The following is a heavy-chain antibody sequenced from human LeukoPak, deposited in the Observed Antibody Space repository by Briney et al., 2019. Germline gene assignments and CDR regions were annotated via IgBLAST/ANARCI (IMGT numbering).Heavy chain of an antibody. Sequence: PGGSLRLSCAASGFTFSSYGMSWVRQAPGKGLEWISAINGRGGSTYYADSVKGRFTISRDYTKNTLYLQMNSLRAEDTAVYYCAKDGRGRYFLSWGQGTLVTVS. CDR2: INGRGGST. V-gene: IGHV3-23*01. CDR1: GFTFSSYG. J-gene: IGHJ5*02. CDR3: AKDGRGRYFLS. D-gene: IGHD3-9*01.